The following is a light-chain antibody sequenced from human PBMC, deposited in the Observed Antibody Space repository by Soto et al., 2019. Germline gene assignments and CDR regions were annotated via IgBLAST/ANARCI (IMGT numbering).Light chain of an antibody. Sequence: QSALTQPASVSGSPGQSITISCTGTSSDLGGYNYVSWYQQHPDKAPKLMIYDVSYRPSGVSNRFSGFESGNTASLTISGVQVEDEADYYGNSYTSSSTLYVFGTGTKLTVL. J-gene: IGLJ1*01. CDR3: NSYTSSSTLYV. V-gene: IGLV2-14*03. CDR1: SSDLGGYNY. CDR2: DVS.